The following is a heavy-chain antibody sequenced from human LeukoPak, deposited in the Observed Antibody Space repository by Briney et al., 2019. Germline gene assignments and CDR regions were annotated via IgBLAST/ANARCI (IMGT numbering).Heavy chain of an antibody. CDR2: IYYSGST. D-gene: IGHD6-19*01. CDR1: GGSISSYY. V-gene: IGHV4-59*01. J-gene: IGHJ4*02. CDR3: ARVPQQWLHYFDY. Sequence: SETLSLTCTVSGGSISSYYWSWIRQPPGKGLEWIGYIYYSGSTNYNPSLKSRVTISVDTSKNQFSLKLSSVTAADTAVYYCARVPQQWLHYFDYWGQGTLVIVSS.